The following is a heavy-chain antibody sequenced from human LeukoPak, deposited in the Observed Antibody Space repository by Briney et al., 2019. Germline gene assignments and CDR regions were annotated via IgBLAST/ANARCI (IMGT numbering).Heavy chain of an antibody. J-gene: IGHJ4*02. V-gene: IGHV3-7*01. CDR2: VNEDGSAK. CDR1: GLTFSNYW. CDR3: ARDYWRSIDH. Sequence: GGSLRLSCVVSGLTFSNYWMIWVRQAPGKGLESVAIVNEDGSAKYYLDSVKGRFTISRDNARNSLYLEMNSPRAEDTAVYYCARDYWRSIDHWGQGTLVTVSS. D-gene: IGHD1-1*01.